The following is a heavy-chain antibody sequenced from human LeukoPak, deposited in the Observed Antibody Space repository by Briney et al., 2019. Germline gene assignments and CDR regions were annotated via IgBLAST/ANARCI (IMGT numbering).Heavy chain of an antibody. CDR1: GGTFSSYA. J-gene: IGHJ6*03. Sequence: SVKVSCKASGGTFSSYAISWVRQAPGQGLEWMGGIIPIFGTANYAQKFQDRVTITTDESTSTAYMELSSLRSEDTAVYHCASTRGYSHPYYMDVWGKGTTVTVSS. CDR3: ASTRGYSHPYYMDV. D-gene: IGHD5-18*01. CDR2: IIPIFGTA. V-gene: IGHV1-69*05.